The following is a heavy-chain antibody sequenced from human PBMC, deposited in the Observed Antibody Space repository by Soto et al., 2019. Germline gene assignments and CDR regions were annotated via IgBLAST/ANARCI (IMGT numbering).Heavy chain of an antibody. Sequence: VASVKVSCKASGNTFTSYDIHWVRQATGHGLEWMGWINPNSGNIGYAQKFQGRVTMTRDTAIRTAYMEVGRLRSDDTDVYYCARGRASGSYYLLDYWGQGTLVTVSS. CDR3: ARGRASGSYYLLDY. J-gene: IGHJ4*02. V-gene: IGHV1-8*01. CDR1: GNTFTSYD. CDR2: INPNSGNI. D-gene: IGHD3-10*01.